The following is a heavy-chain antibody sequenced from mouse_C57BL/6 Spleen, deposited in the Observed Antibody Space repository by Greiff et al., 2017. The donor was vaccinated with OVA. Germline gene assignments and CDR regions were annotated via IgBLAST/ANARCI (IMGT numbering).Heavy chain of an antibody. CDR2: INYDGSSS. V-gene: IGHV5-16*01. Sequence: EVKLMESEGGLVQPGSSMKLSCTASGFTFSDYYMAWVRQPPEKALEWVAYINYDGSSSSYLDSMKSRFIISRDNAKNILSLQTSSLTSEDTATYYCARDWNFDYWGQGTTLTVSS. J-gene: IGHJ2*01. CDR3: ARDWNFDY. CDR1: GFTFSDYY.